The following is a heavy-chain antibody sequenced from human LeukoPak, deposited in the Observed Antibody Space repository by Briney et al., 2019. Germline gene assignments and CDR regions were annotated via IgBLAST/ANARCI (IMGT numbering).Heavy chain of an antibody. V-gene: IGHV4-39*07. CDR3: ARGVPAAMVYYYMDV. CDR2: IYYSGST. Sequence: SETLSLTCTVSGDSISSSSYYWGRIRQPPGKGLEWIGNIYYSGSTYYNPSLKSRVTMSVDTSKNQFSLKLSSVTAADTAVYYCARGVPAAMVYYYMDVWGKGTTVTVSS. D-gene: IGHD2-2*01. CDR1: GDSISSSSYY. J-gene: IGHJ6*03.